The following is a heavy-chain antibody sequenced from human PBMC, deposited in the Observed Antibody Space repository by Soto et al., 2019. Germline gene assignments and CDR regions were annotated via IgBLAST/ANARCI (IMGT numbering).Heavy chain of an antibody. CDR1: GYSIASGFY. V-gene: IGHV4-38-2*01. CDR2: IYHAGSV. J-gene: IGHJ6*02. CDR3: ARTFDYYGMDV. Sequence: SETLSLTCAVPGYSIASGFYWAWIRQSPGKGLEWIGSIYHAGSVYYNPSLNGRVALSMDTSKNHFSLKLTSVTAADTAVYYCARTFDYYGMDVWRQGTTVTVSS.